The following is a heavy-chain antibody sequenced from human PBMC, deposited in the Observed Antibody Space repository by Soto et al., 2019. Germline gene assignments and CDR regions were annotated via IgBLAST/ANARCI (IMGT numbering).Heavy chain of an antibody. J-gene: IGHJ4*02. CDR2: ISGSGGGT. Sequence: ETLRLSFAASGFTFSSYAMSWVRQAPGKGLEWVSVISGSGGGTYYADSVKGRFTISRDKSKNTLYLQMNSLRVEDTAVFYCAKTAADRPNLYLDNWGQGTLVTVSS. CDR3: AKTAADRPNLYLDN. CDR1: GFTFSSYA. V-gene: IGHV3-23*01. D-gene: IGHD6-6*01.